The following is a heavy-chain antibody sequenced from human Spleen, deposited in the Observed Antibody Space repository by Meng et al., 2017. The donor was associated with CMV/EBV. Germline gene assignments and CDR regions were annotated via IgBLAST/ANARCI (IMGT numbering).Heavy chain of an antibody. CDR2: IYYSGST. V-gene: IGHV4-59*01. Sequence: CTVSGCSISSYYWSWIRQPPGKGLEWIGYIYYSGSTSYNPSLKSRVTTSVDTSKNQFSLRLSSVTAADTAVYYCASTSIVGATTFDYWGQGTLVTVSS. J-gene: IGHJ4*02. D-gene: IGHD1-26*01. CDR3: ASTSIVGATTFDY. CDR1: GCSISSYY.